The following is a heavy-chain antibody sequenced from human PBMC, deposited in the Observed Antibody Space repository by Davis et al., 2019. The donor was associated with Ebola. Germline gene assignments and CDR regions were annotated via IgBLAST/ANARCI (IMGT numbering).Heavy chain of an antibody. J-gene: IGHJ4*02. CDR3: TDVGAGSDY. Sequence: PGGSLRLSCAASGFIFSDYWMSWVRQAPGRGLEWVGQIKNKADSYTTQYAASVKGRFTVSRDDSKNSLYLQMNSLKTEDTAIYYCTDVGAGSDYWGQGTLVTVSS. CDR2: IKNKADSYTT. V-gene: IGHV3-72*01. D-gene: IGHD3-16*01. CDR1: GFIFSDYW.